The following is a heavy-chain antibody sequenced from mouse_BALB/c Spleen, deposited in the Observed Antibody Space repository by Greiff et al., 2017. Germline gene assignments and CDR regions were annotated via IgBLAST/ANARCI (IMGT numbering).Heavy chain of an antibody. CDR3: ARQGQRDPFWYFDV. CDR1: GFTFSSFG. Sequence: EVMLVESGGGLVQPGGSRKLSCAASGFTFSSFGMHWVRQAPEKGLEWVAYISSGSSTIYYADTVKGRFTISRDNPKNTLFLQMTSLRSEDTAMYYCARQGQRDPFWYFDVWGAGTTVTVSS. V-gene: IGHV5-17*02. D-gene: IGHD2-13*01. J-gene: IGHJ1*01. CDR2: ISSGSSTI.